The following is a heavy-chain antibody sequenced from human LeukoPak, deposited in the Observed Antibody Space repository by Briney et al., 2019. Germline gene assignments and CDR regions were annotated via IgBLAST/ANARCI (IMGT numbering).Heavy chain of an antibody. D-gene: IGHD1-1*01. V-gene: IGHV4-59*01. Sequence: SETLSLTCTVSGGSISSYYWSWIRQPPGKGLEWIGYIYYSGSTNYNPSLESRVTISVDTSKNQFSLKLSSVTAADTAVYYCARDWGNDGYYYYGMDVWGQGTTVTVSS. J-gene: IGHJ6*02. CDR1: GGSISSYY. CDR3: ARDWGNDGYYYYGMDV. CDR2: IYYSGST.